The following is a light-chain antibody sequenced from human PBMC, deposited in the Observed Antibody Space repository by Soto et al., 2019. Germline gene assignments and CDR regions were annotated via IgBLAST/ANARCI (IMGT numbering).Light chain of an antibody. V-gene: IGKV3-20*01. Sequence: EIVLTQSPDTLSLSPGQRATLSCRASQSVSSDYFAWYQQKPGQDPRVIIFGVSTRATAVADRFSGSGSGTDFTLTSSRLEPEDFELYYCQQYGNSPLTFGGGTKVQIK. CDR3: QQYGNSPLT. J-gene: IGKJ4*01. CDR2: GVS. CDR1: QSVSSDY.